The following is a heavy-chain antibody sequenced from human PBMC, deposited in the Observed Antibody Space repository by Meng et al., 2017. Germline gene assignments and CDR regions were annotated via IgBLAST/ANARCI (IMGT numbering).Heavy chain of an antibody. J-gene: IGHJ4*02. Sequence: QVQLVQSGAKVKTPGASVKVSCKPSGYTFTSYGISWVRQAPGQGLEWMGWISAYNGNTNYAQKLQGRVTMTTDTSTSTAYMELRSLRSDDTAVYYCARAHSVWFGATWGYFDSWGQGTLVTVSS. D-gene: IGHD3-10*01. CDR1: GYTFTSYG. CDR3: ARAHSVWFGATWGYFDS. CDR2: ISAYNGNT. V-gene: IGHV1-18*01.